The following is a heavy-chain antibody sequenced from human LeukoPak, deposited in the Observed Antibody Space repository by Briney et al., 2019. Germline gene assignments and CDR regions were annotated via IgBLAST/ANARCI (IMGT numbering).Heavy chain of an antibody. CDR1: GGSISSGSYY. D-gene: IGHD2-15*01. CDR3: ARMAVGVVVAATRDYYYYMDV. CDR2: IYYSGST. Sequence: SETLSLTCTVSGGSISSGSYYWSWIRQPPGKGLEWIGYIYYSGSTNYNPSLKSRVTISVDTSKNQFSLKLSSVTAADTAVYYCARMAVGVVVAATRDYYYYMDVWGKGTTVTVSS. J-gene: IGHJ6*03. V-gene: IGHV4-61*01.